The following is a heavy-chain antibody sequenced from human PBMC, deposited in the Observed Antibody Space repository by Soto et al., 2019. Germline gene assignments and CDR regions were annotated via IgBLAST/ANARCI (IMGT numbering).Heavy chain of an antibody. D-gene: IGHD5-12*01. CDR2: ISHSGST. CDR1: GGSFSGYY. V-gene: IGHV4-34*01. Sequence: QVQLQQWGAGLLKPSETLSLTCAFYGGSFSGYYWSWIRQPPGKGLEWIGEISHSGSTNYNPSLKSRVTFSLDTSKNQFSLNFSSVTAADTAVYYCARVGYGYWYFDLWGRGTLVTVSS. J-gene: IGHJ2*01. CDR3: ARVGYGYWYFDL.